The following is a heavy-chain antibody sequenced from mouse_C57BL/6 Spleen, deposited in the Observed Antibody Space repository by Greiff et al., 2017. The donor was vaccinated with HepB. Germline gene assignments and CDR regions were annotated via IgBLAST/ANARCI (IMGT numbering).Heavy chain of an antibody. CDR1: GYTFTDYE. J-gene: IGHJ3*01. D-gene: IGHD2-3*01. Sequence: QVQLQQSGAELVRPGASVTLSCKASGYTFTDYEMHWVKQTPVHGLEWIGAIDPETGGTAYNQKFKGKAILTTDKSSSTAYMELRSLTSEDSAVYYCTRGRNALYFAYWGQGTLVTVSA. V-gene: IGHV1-15*01. CDR2: IDPETGGT. CDR3: TRGRNALYFAY.